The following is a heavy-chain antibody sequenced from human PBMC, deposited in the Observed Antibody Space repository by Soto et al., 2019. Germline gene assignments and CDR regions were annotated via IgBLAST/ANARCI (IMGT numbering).Heavy chain of an antibody. Sequence: QVQLVQAGAEVKKPGSSVKVSCQASGGTFSSYAISWVLQAPGQGLEWMGGIIPNFGTANYAQKLQGRVTITADESTGTAYMARSSLSSEDTAVYYCAIASIGWLRLPFDCWGQGTLGTVSS. CDR1: GGTFSSYA. CDR3: AIASIGWLRLPFDC. D-gene: IGHD5-12*01. J-gene: IGHJ4*02. CDR2: IIPNFGTA. V-gene: IGHV1-69*01.